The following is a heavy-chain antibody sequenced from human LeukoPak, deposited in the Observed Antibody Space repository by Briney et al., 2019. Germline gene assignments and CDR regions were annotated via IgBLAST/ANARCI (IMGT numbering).Heavy chain of an antibody. V-gene: IGHV1-46*01. CDR3: ARGGVLLWFGELFSHWFDP. Sequence: VASVKVSCKASGYTFTGYYMHWVRQAPGQGLEWMGWINPNSGSTSYAQKFQGRVTMTRDTSTSTVYMELSSLRSEDTAVYYCARGGVLLWFGELFSHWFDPWGQGTLVTVSS. CDR2: INPNSGST. J-gene: IGHJ5*02. CDR1: GYTFTGYY. D-gene: IGHD3-10*01.